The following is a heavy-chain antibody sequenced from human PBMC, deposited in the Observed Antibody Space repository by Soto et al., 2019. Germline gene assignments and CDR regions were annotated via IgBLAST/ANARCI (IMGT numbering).Heavy chain of an antibody. CDR3: ARAYDSSGYFGY. D-gene: IGHD3-22*01. V-gene: IGHV4-59*01. CDR1: GGSMTSYY. CDR2: IYYSGNT. J-gene: IGHJ4*02. Sequence: QMQLQESGPGLVKPSETLSLTCTVSGGSMTSYYWSWIRQPPGKGLEWIGYIYYSGNTNYNPSLKSRVTIAVDTSKHQSSLKLSTVMAADTAVYYCARAYDSSGYFGYWGQGTLVTVSS.